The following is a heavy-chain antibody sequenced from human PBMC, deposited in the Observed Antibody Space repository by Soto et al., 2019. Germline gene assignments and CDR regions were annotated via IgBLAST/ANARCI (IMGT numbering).Heavy chain of an antibody. V-gene: IGHV4-4*02. Sequence: SETLSLTCAFSGGSINSRNWWSWVRQPPGKGLEWIGEIYHSGSTNYNPALKSRVTISVDKSNNQFSLKLSTVTAADTAVYYCARGNSIAARSGVDYWGQGTLVTVSS. CDR3: ARGNSIAARSGVDY. CDR2: IYHSGST. D-gene: IGHD6-6*01. J-gene: IGHJ4*02. CDR1: GGSINSRNW.